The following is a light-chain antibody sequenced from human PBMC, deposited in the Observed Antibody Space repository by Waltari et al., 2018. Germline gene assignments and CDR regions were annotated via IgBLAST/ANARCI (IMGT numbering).Light chain of an antibody. Sequence: DIQMTQSPSSLSASVGDRVTITCRASQGISSWLAWYQQKPGKAPKLLIYKASSLQRGVPSRCSVSGAGTDCTITISSLQPEDFATYYCQQYNSAPPWTFGQGTKVEIK. V-gene: IGKV1-12*01. CDR3: QQYNSAPPWT. CDR1: QGISSW. CDR2: KAS. J-gene: IGKJ1*01.